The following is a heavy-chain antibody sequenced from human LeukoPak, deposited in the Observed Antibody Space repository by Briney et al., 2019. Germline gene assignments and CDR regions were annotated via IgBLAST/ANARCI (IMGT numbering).Heavy chain of an antibody. Sequence: SETLSLTCTVSAGSISSGDYYWGWIRQPPGKGLECIGTIYYSGSTYYNPSLKSRATISVETSKNQFSLKLSSVTAADTAVYYCGRQGMRDGFQDAFDMWGQGTMVTVSS. J-gene: IGHJ3*02. V-gene: IGHV4-39*01. CDR2: IYYSGST. D-gene: IGHD5-24*01. CDR3: GRQGMRDGFQDAFDM. CDR1: AGSISSGDYY.